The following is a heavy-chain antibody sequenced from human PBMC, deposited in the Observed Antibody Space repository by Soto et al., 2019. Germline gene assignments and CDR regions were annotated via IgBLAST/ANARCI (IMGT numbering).Heavy chain of an antibody. D-gene: IGHD6-13*01. CDR1: GGSFSGYY. CDR3: AGARVSASFGY. V-gene: IGHV4-34*01. CDR2: INHSGST. J-gene: IGHJ4*02. Sequence: PSETLSLTCAVYGGSFSGYYWSWIRQPPGKGLEWIGEINHSGSTNYNPSLKSRVTISVDTSKNQFSLKLSSVTAADTAVYYCAGARVSASFGYWGQGTLVTVSS.